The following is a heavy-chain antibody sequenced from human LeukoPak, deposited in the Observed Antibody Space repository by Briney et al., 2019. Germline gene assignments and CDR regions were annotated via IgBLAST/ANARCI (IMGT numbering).Heavy chain of an antibody. V-gene: IGHV4-4*07. J-gene: IGHJ4*02. CDR1: GGSFSSYY. CDR3: ARVNSSGSFLDY. Sequence: SETLSLTCTVSGGSFSSYYWSWIRQPAGKGLDWTGHISTSGNTNYSPSLKSRVTMSVDKSKNQFSLNLSSVTAADTAVYYCARVNSSGSFLDYWGQGTLVTVSS. D-gene: IGHD3-22*01. CDR2: ISTSGNT.